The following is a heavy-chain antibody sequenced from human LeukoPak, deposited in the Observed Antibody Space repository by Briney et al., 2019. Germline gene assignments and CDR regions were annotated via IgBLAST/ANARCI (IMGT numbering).Heavy chain of an antibody. J-gene: IGHJ4*02. V-gene: IGHV3-30*02. D-gene: IGHD6-19*01. CDR1: GFTFSSYG. CDR3: AKDRVEGKKWLAQFDY. Sequence: GGSLRLSCAASGFTFSSYGMHWVRQAPGKGLEWVAVIWYDGSNKYYADSVKGRFTISRDNSKNTLYLQMNSLRAEDTAVYHCAKDRVEGKKWLAQFDYWGQGTLVTVSS. CDR2: IWYDGSNK.